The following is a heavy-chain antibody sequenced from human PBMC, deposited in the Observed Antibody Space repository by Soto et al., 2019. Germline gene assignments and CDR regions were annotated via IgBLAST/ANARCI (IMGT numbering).Heavy chain of an antibody. Sequence: QAGGSLRLSCAASGFTFDDYAMHWVRQAPGKGLEWVSGISSSGGSTYYADSVKGRFTISRDNSKNMLYLQMNNLRAEDTAVYYCAKAQGGSYFDYWGQGTLVTVSS. J-gene: IGHJ4*02. CDR2: ISSSGGST. V-gene: IGHV3-23*01. CDR3: AKAQGGSYFDY. D-gene: IGHD2-15*01. CDR1: GFTFDDYA.